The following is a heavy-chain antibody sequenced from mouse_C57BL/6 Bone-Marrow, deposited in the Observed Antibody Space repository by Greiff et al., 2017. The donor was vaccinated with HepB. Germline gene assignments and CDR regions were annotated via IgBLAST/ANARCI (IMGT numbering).Heavy chain of an antibody. CDR3: AREVYYDYDGFAY. J-gene: IGHJ3*01. Sequence: VQLQQPGAELVMPGASVKLSCKASGYTFTSYWLHLVQQRPGQGLEWIGEIDPSDSYTNYNQKFKGKSTLTVDKSSSTAYMQLSSLTSEASAVYYCAREVYYDYDGFAYWGQGTLVTVSA. D-gene: IGHD2-4*01. CDR1: GYTFTSYW. V-gene: IGHV1-69*01. CDR2: IDPSDSYT.